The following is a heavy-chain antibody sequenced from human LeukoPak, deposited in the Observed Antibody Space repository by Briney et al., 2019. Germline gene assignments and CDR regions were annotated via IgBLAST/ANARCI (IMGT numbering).Heavy chain of an antibody. CDR2: IYHSGST. J-gene: IGHJ4*02. CDR1: GGSISSYY. D-gene: IGHD5-18*01. Sequence: SETLSLTCTVSGGSISSYYWSWIRQPPGKGLEWIGYIYHSGSTNYNPSLKSRVTISVDTSKNQFSLKLSSVTAADTAVYYCAGGGTTMITSDYWGQGTLVTVSS. CDR3: AGGGTTMITSDY. V-gene: IGHV4-59*01.